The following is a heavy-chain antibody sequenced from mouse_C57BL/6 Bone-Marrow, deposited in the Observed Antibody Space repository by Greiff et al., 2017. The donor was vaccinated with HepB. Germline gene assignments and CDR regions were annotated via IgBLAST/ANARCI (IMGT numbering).Heavy chain of an antibody. CDR3: ARHDPYYYAMDY. CDR1: GFTFSSYG. Sequence: EVMLVESGGDLVKPGGSLKLSCAASGFTFSSYGMSWVRQTPDTRLEWVATISSGGSYNYYPDSVKGRFTISRDNAKNTLYLRMSSLKSEDTAMYYCARHDPYYYAMDYWGQGTSVTVSS. J-gene: IGHJ4*01. CDR2: ISSGGSYN. V-gene: IGHV5-6*01.